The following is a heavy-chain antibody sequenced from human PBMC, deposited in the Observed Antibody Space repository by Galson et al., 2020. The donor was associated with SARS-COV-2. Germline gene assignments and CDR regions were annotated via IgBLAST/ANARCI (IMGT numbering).Heavy chain of an antibody. Sequence: GESLKISCAASGFTFSSYGMHWVRQAPGKGLEWVAVISYDGSNKYYADSVKGRFTISRDNSKNTLYLQMNSLRAEDTAVYYCATPLGTYYYDSSGYYSLDYWGQGTLVTVSS. CDR3: ATPLGTYYYDSSGYYSLDY. D-gene: IGHD3-22*01. J-gene: IGHJ4*02. V-gene: IGHV3-30*03. CDR1: GFTFSSYG. CDR2: ISYDGSNK.